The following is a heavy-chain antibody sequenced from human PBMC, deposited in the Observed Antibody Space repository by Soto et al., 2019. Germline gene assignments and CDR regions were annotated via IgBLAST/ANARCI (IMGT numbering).Heavy chain of an antibody. D-gene: IGHD2-2*01. CDR3: ARDRTVVVPALDAFDI. Sequence: GSLRLSCAASGFTFSSYSMNWVRQAPGKGLEWVSSISSSSSSYIYYADSVKGRFTISRDNAKNSLYLQMNSLRAEDTAVYYCARDRTVVVPALDAFDIWGQGTMVTVSS. J-gene: IGHJ3*02. V-gene: IGHV3-21*01. CDR1: GFTFSSYS. CDR2: ISSSSSSYI.